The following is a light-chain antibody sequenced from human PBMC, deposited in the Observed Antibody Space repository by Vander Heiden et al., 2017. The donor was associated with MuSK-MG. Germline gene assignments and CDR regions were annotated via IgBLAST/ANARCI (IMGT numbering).Light chain of an antibody. Sequence: AVVPQAPSLTVSPGGTVPLTLGSSTEDVSSGHYPYCYQQKPGQAPRALIYDKSTTSAGTPARFSGSRLGGKPALTLSGAQHEDEADYYCLLAYSGGLYVFGTGTKVTVL. CDR3: LLAYSGGLYV. V-gene: IGLV7-46*01. J-gene: IGLJ1*01. CDR2: DKS. CDR1: TEDVSSGHY.